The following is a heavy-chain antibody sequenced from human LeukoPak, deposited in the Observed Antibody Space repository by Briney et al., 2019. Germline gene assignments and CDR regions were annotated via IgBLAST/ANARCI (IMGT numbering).Heavy chain of an antibody. CDR3: ARLRSSGWYQYFDY. V-gene: IGHV4-39*01. CDR2: IYYSGST. CDR1: GFTFSSYA. J-gene: IGHJ4*02. Sequence: GSLRLSCAASGFTFSSYAMSWVRQAPGKGLEWIGSIYYSGSTYYNPSLKSRVTISVDTSKNQFSLKLSSVTAADTAVYYCARLRSSGWYQYFDYWGQGTLVTVSS. D-gene: IGHD6-19*01.